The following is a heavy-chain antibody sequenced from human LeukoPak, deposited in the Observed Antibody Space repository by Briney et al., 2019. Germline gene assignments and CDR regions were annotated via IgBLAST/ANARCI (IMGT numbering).Heavy chain of an antibody. CDR1: GGSISSSNYY. Sequence: SETLSLTCTVSGGSISSSNYYWSWIRQPPGKGLEWIGEINHSGSTNYNPSLKSRVSISVDTSKNQFSLRLSSVTAADTAVYYCARGLEEYVAAAGNWGQGSLVTVSS. J-gene: IGHJ4*02. V-gene: IGHV4-39*07. D-gene: IGHD6-13*01. CDR2: INHSGST. CDR3: ARGLEEYVAAAGN.